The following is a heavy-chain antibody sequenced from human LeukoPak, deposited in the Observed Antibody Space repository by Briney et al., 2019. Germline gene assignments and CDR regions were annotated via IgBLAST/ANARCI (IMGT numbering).Heavy chain of an antibody. J-gene: IGHJ6*02. D-gene: IGHD2-21*02. Sequence: GASVKVSCKASGGTFSSYAISWVRQAPGQGLEWMGRIIPIFGIANYAQKFQGRVTITADKSTSTAYMELSSLSSEDTAVYYCAHEFPCGGDCYGYFYYYGMDVWGQGTTVTVSS. CDR2: IIPIFGIA. CDR3: AHEFPCGGDCYGYFYYYGMDV. V-gene: IGHV1-69*04. CDR1: GGTFSSYA.